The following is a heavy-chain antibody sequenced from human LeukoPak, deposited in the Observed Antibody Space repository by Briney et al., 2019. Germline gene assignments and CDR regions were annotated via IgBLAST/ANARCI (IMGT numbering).Heavy chain of an antibody. J-gene: IGHJ6*04. D-gene: IGHD3-3*01. V-gene: IGHV4-59*01. CDR1: GGSISSYY. Sequence: ASETLSLTCTVSGGSISSYYWSSIRQPPGKGLEWIGYIYYSGSTNYNPSLKGRVTISVDTSKNQFSLKLSSVTAADTAVYYCARDVTYYDYDVWGKGTTVTVSS. CDR3: ARDVTYYDYDV. CDR2: IYYSGST.